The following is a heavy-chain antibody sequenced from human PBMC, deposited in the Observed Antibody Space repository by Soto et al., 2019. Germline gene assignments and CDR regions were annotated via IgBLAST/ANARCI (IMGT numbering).Heavy chain of an antibody. V-gene: IGHV3-33*01. J-gene: IGHJ4*02. CDR1: GFTFSTHG. Sequence: QVQLVESGGGVVQPGRSLRLSCAASGFTFSTHGMHWVRQAPGKGLEWVAVIWYDGSNKYYADSVKGRFTTSRDNSKNTLYLEMNTLRAEETAVYYCARISGPGDVYCSSSTCACGRSVVYWGQGTLVSVAS. D-gene: IGHD2-2*01. CDR2: IWYDGSNK. CDR3: ARISGPGDVYCSSSTCACGRSVVY.